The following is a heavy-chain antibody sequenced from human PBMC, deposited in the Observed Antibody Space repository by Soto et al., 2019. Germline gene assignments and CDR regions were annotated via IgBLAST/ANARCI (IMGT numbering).Heavy chain of an antibody. Sequence: EVRLLESGGGLVQPGGALTLSCATSGSTFNNYSMSWVRQAPGKGLEWVSSINRGGGPYYADSVKGRFTISRDNSKNMLYLRMNSLRADDTAVYFCARADGPLPVTLLGFWGQGTLVTVSS. CDR2: INRGGGP. V-gene: IGHV3-23*01. D-gene: IGHD5-18*01. J-gene: IGHJ4*02. CDR3: ARADGPLPVTLLGF. CDR1: GSTFNNYS.